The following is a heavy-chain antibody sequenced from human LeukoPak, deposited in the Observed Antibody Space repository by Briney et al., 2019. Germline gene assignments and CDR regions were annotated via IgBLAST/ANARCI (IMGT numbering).Heavy chain of an antibody. Sequence: GSLRLSCAASGFTFSSYWMSWVRQPPGKGLEWIGSMFYSGNTYYSPSLKSRVTISVDTSKNQFSLKLSSVTAADTAVYYCARQVRVTGVTSGHPDYWGQGTLVTVSS. CDR1: GFTFSSYW. D-gene: IGHD3-10*01. V-gene: IGHV4-39*01. J-gene: IGHJ4*02. CDR3: ARQVRVTGVTSGHPDY. CDR2: MFYSGNT.